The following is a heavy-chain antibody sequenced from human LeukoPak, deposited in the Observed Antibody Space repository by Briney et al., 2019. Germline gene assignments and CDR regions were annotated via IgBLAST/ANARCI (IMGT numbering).Heavy chain of an antibody. CDR2: IYYSGST. Sequence: SETLSLTCTVSGGSISSYYWSWIRQPPGKGLEWTGYIYYSGSTNYNPSLKSRVTISVDTSKNQFSLKLSSVTAADTAVYYCARAGGYSSSWSGWAFDIWGQGTMVTVSS. CDR3: ARAGGYSSSWSGWAFDI. J-gene: IGHJ3*02. V-gene: IGHV4-59*01. CDR1: GGSISSYY. D-gene: IGHD6-13*01.